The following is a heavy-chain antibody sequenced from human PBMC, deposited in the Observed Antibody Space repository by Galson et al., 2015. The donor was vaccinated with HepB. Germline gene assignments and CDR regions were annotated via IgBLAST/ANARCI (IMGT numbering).Heavy chain of an antibody. J-gene: IGHJ4*02. V-gene: IGHV3-7*03. CDR2: IKQDGSEK. Sequence: SLRLSCAASGFTFSSYWMSWVRQAPGKGLEWVANIKQDGSEKYYVDSVKGRFTISRDNAKNSLYLQMNSLRAEDTAVYYCARGAWGYGSGFPFDYWGQGTLVTVSS. D-gene: IGHD3-10*01. CDR3: ARGAWGYGSGFPFDY. CDR1: GFTFSSYW.